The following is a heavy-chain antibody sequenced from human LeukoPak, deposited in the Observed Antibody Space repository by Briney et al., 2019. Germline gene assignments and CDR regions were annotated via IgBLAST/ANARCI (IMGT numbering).Heavy chain of an antibody. V-gene: IGHV6-1*01. CDR1: GDRVSTNNAA. CDR3: AREKVVIAATHYYGMDV. CDR2: TYYSSKWYN. Sequence: SQTLSLTCAISGDRVSTNNAACSWIRQSPSRGLEWLGRTYYSSKWYNYYAGSVKSRIIFNPDTSKNQFSLQLNSVTPEDTAVYYCAREKVVIAATHYYGMDVWGQGTTVTVSS. J-gene: IGHJ6*02. D-gene: IGHD2-15*01.